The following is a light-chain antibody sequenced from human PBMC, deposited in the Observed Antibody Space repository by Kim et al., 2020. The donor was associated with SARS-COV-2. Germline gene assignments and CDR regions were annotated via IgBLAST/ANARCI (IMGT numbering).Light chain of an antibody. CDR3: QAWDSTTAV. CDR1: ELAGKY. CDR2: RDN. J-gene: IGLJ2*01. V-gene: IGLV3-1*01. Sequence: SYELTQPPSVSVSPGQTASISCSGDELAGKYACWYQQKPGQSPVLLIYRDNKRPSGIPERFSGSSSGNSATLTIRETQAVDEADYYCQAWDSTTAVFGAG.